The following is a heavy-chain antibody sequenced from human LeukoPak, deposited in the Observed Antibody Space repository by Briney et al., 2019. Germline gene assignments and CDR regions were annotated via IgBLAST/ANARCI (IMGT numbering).Heavy chain of an antibody. CDR3: ARGILGSSSWRSGFDP. CDR1: GSTLRSYS. Sequence: GGSLRLSCVASGSTLRSYSMNWARQAPGKGLEWVSYISSGSSLIHYADSVKGRFTISRDNAKNSLYLQMNSLRAGDTAVYYCARGILGSSSWRSGFDPWGQGTLVTVSS. J-gene: IGHJ5*02. D-gene: IGHD6-13*01. CDR2: ISSGSSLI. V-gene: IGHV3-48*04.